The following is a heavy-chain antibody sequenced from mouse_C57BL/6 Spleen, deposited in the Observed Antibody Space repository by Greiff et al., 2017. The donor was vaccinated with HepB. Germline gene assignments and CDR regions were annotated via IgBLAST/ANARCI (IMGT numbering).Heavy chain of an antibody. CDR1: GYSITSGYD. CDR2: ISYSGST. J-gene: IGHJ3*01. CDR3: ARGRAWLAY. V-gene: IGHV3-1*01. Sequence: EVQLQESGPGMVKPSQSLSLTCTVTGYSITSGYDWHWIRHFPGNKLEWMGYISYSGSTNYNPSLKSRISITHDTSKNHFFLKLNSVTTGDTATYYCARGRAWLAYWSQGTLVTVSA.